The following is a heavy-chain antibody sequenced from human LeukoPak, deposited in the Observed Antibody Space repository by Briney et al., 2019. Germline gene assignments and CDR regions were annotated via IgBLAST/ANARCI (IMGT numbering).Heavy chain of an antibody. CDR1: GYTFSGYY. V-gene: IGHV1-2*02. D-gene: IGHD3-3*01. Sequence: GASVKVSCTASGYTFSGYYMHWVRQAPGQGLEWMGWINPNSGGTKYAQKFQGRVTMTGDTSISTAYMELSRLRSDDTAVYYCATSYYDFWSYSSEYFQHWGQGTLVTVS. J-gene: IGHJ1*01. CDR2: INPNSGGT. CDR3: ATSYYDFWSYSSEYFQH.